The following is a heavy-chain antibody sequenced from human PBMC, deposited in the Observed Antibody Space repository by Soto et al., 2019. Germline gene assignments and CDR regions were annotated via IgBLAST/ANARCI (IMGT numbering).Heavy chain of an antibody. D-gene: IGHD3-10*01. CDR2: ISSSSSYI. CDR3: ARDLTMVRGVIIRKYYFDY. CDR1: GFTFSSYS. Sequence: EVQLVESGGGLVKPGGSLRLSCAASGFTFSSYSMNWVRQARGKGLEWVSSISSSSSYIYYADSVKGRFTISRDNAKNSLYLQMNSLRAEDTAVYYCARDLTMVRGVIIRKYYFDYWGQGTLVTVSS. V-gene: IGHV3-21*01. J-gene: IGHJ4*02.